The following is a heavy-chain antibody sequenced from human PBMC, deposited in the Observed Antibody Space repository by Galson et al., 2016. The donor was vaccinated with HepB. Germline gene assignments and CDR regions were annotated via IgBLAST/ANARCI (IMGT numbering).Heavy chain of an antibody. CDR2: ISYSGNT. CDR3: ARGLGYDYSNYEPGF. CDR1: GGSISNYS. D-gene: IGHD4-11*01. V-gene: IGHV4-59*01. Sequence: SETLSLTCTLSGGSISNYSWMWIRQPPGKGLEWIGYISYSGNTRYNPSVKSRVTISIDMSKNQFSLKLSSVTAADTAVYYCARGLGYDYSNYEPGFWGQGTTVIVSS. J-gene: IGHJ6*02.